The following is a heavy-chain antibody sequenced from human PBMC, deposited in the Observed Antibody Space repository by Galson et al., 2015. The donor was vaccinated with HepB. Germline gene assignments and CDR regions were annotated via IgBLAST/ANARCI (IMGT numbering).Heavy chain of an antibody. D-gene: IGHD7-27*01. Sequence: SLRLSCAASGFTFSSYSMNWVRQAPGKGLEWVSSISSSSTYIYYADSVRGRFTISRDNAKNSLYLQMNSLRAEDTAVYYCARELPEPGNVDYWGQGTLVTVSS. CDR3: ARELPEPGNVDY. CDR2: ISSSSTYI. V-gene: IGHV3-21*01. J-gene: IGHJ4*02. CDR1: GFTFSSYS.